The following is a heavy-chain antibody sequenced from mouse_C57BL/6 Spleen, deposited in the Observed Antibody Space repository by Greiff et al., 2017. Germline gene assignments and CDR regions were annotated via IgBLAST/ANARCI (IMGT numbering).Heavy chain of an antibody. Sequence: QVQLQQPGAELVMPGASVKLSCKASGYTFTSYWMHWVKQRPGQGLEWIGEIDPSDSYTNYKQKLKGKSTLTVDKSSSTAYMQLSSQTSEDSAVCYCAEDRDITSAWYFDVWGTGTTVTVSS. CDR2: IDPSDSYT. J-gene: IGHJ1*03. CDR3: AEDRDITSAWYFDV. V-gene: IGHV1-69*01. CDR1: GYTFTSYW. D-gene: IGHD1-1*01.